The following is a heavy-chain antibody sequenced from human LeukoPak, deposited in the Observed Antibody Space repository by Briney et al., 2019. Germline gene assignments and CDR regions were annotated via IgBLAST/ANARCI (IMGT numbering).Heavy chain of an antibody. J-gene: IGHJ4*02. CDR2: IYSGGTS. Sequence: GGSLRLSCAASGFTFSSYSMNWVRQAPGKGLEWVSVIYSGGTSYYADSVKGRFTISRDISKNTLYLQMNSLRAEDTAVYYCARYCSGGSCYSGSNYFDYWGQGTLVTVSS. CDR3: ARYCSGGSCYSGSNYFDY. CDR1: GFTFSSYS. D-gene: IGHD2-15*01. V-gene: IGHV3-53*01.